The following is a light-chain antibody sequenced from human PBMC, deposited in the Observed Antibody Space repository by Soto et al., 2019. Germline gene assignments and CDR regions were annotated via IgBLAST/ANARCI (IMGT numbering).Light chain of an antibody. CDR2: GAS. Sequence: EILLTPSPCTLALSPGERATLSCRASQSVSSNLAWYQQKPGQAPRLLIYGASTRATGIPARFSGSGSGTEFTLTISSLQSEDFEVYYCQQYNNWPRTFGQGTKVDIK. J-gene: IGKJ1*01. CDR3: QQYNNWPRT. V-gene: IGKV3-15*01. CDR1: QSVSSN.